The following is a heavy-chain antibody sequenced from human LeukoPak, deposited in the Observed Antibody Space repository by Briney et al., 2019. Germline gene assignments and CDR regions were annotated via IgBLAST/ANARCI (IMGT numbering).Heavy chain of an antibody. CDR2: IYYSGST. D-gene: IGHD6-19*01. V-gene: IGHV4-59*01. Sequence: PSETLSLTCAVYGGSFSGYYWSWIRQPPGKGLEWIGYIYYSGSTNYNPSLKSRVTISVDTSKNQFSLKLSSVTAADTAVYYCARGSTYSSGWFGNAFDIWGQGTMVTVSS. CDR1: GGSFSGYY. CDR3: ARGSTYSSGWFGNAFDI. J-gene: IGHJ3*02.